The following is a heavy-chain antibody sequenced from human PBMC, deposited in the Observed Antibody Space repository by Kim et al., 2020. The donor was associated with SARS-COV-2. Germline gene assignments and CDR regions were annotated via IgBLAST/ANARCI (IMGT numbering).Heavy chain of an antibody. CDR2: IANDGSKI. CDR1: GLTFRSYA. CDR3: ARRGDEGTHYYLQY. V-gene: IGHV3-30-3*01. Sequence: LSLTCAASGLTFRSYAMHWVRQAPGKGLEWVAHIANDGSKIFYADSVKGRVTISRDNSRNTLYLQMNSLRPDDTAVYYCARRGDEGTHYYLQYWGQGTLVTVFS. J-gene: IGHJ1*01. D-gene: IGHD3-16*01.